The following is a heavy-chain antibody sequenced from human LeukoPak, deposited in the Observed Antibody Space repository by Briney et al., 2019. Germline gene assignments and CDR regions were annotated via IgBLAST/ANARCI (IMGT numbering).Heavy chain of an antibody. CDR2: ISDSGGAI. CDR3: ARIGSAAFTDY. CDR1: GFTFSTYA. Sequence: PGGSLRLSCAASGFTFSTYALNWVRQAPGKRLEWVSAISDSGGAIFYADSVKGRFTMSRDNSKNSLFLQMNSLRVEDTAVYYCARIGSAAFTDYWGQGALVTVSS. D-gene: IGHD3-3*02. V-gene: IGHV3-23*01. J-gene: IGHJ4*02.